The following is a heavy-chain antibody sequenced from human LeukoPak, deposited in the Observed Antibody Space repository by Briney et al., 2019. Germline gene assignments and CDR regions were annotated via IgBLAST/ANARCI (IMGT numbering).Heavy chain of an antibody. CDR3: ARGNYDSTGYYYMGDTLDI. D-gene: IGHD3-22*01. CDR1: GGSITNYY. Sequence: SETLSLTCTVSGGSITNYYWNWIRQPAGKGLEWIGHIYISGSTNYNPSLKSRVTMSVATSKNQFSLKVNSVTAADTAVYYCARGNYDSTGYYYMGDTLDIWGQGTMVTVSS. CDR2: IYISGST. V-gene: IGHV4-4*07. J-gene: IGHJ3*02.